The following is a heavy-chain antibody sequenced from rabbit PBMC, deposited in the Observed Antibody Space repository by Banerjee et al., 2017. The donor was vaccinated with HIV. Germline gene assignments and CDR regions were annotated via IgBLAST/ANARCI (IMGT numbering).Heavy chain of an antibody. V-gene: IGHV1S45*01. Sequence: QEQLVESGGGLVQPGGSLKLTCTVSGFDFSSYGVSWDRQAPGKGLEWIGYIDTGSGSSYYASWAKGRFTFSKASSTTVTLQMTSLTAADTATYFCARDIDFWGPGT. CDR1: GFDFSSYG. CDR2: IDTGSGSS. J-gene: IGHJ6*01. CDR3: ARDIDF.